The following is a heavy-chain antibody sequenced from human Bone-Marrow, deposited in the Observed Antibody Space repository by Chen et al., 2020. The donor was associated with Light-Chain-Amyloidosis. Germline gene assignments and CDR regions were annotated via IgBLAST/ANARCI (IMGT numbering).Heavy chain of an antibody. D-gene: IGHD3-16*01. CDR3: ARGPATFIRLLDY. CDR2: MKEDGTAR. J-gene: IGHJ4*02. Sequence: EVQLVESGGVLVQPGDSLRLSCAASGLTFSAYWMTWVRQAPGKGLEWVANMKEDGTARDYLASVKGRFTISRDNAKNSLYLHMNSLRSEDTAVYFCARGPATFIRLLDYWGPGTPVTVAS. V-gene: IGHV3-7*03. CDR1: GLTFSAYW.